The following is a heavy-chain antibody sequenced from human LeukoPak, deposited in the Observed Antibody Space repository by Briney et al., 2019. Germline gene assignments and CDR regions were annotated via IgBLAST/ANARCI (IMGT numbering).Heavy chain of an antibody. D-gene: IGHD6-13*01. CDR3: ARARHPPGYSSNYFDY. CDR2: ISYDGSNK. Sequence: NPGGSLRLSCAASGFTFSSYAMHWVRQAPGKGLEWVAVISYDGSNKYYADSVKGRFTISRDNSKNTLYLQMNSLRAEDTAVYYCARARHPPGYSSNYFDYWGQGTLVTVSS. J-gene: IGHJ4*02. V-gene: IGHV3-30-3*01. CDR1: GFTFSSYA.